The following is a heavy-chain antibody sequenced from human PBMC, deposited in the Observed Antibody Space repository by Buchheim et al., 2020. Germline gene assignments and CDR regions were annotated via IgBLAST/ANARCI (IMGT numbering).Heavy chain of an antibody. J-gene: IGHJ4*02. CDR2: ISGSGSRT. V-gene: IGHV3-23*01. CDR1: RFTFSSYA. CDR3: AKMAGNYGSGSYSFDY. Sequence: EVQLLESGGGLEQPGGSLRLSCAASRFTFSSYAMSWVRQAPGKGLEWVSAISGSGSRTYYADSVKGRFTISRENSKNMLFMQMNSLRAEDTAVYYCAKMAGNYGSGSYSFDYWAQGTL. D-gene: IGHD3-10*01.